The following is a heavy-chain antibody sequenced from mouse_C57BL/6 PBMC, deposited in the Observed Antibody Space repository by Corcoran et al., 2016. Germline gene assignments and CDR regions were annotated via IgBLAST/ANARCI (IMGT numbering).Heavy chain of an antibody. D-gene: IGHD1-1*01. J-gene: IGHJ1*03. CDR1: GYTFTSYG. CDR3: ARGITTVVAKGYFDV. V-gene: IGHV1-80*01. CDR2: IYPGDGDT. Sequence: QVQLQQSGAELARPGASVKLSCKASGYTFTSYGISWVKQRPGKGLEWIGQIYPGDGDTNYNGKFKGKATLTADKSSSTAYMQLSSLTSEDSAVYFCARGITTVVAKGYFDVWGTGTTVTVSS.